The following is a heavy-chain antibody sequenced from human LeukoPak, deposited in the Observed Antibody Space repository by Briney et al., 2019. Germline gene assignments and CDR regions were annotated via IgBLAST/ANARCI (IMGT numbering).Heavy chain of an antibody. CDR1: GGSISSGDYY. J-gene: IGHJ5*02. Sequence: SETLSLTCTVSGGSISSGDYYWSWIRQPPGKGVEWIGYIYYSGSTYYNPSLKSRVTISVDTSKNQFSLKLSSVTAADTAVYYCASLLLWFRESIYNWFDPRGQGTLVTVSS. V-gene: IGHV4-30-4*08. CDR3: ASLLLWFRESIYNWFDP. CDR2: IYYSGST. D-gene: IGHD3-10*01.